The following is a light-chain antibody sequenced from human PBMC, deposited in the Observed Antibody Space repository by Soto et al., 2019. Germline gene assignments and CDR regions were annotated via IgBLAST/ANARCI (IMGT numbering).Light chain of an antibody. CDR1: QSVTKY. Sequence: TLSLSPGERATLSCRASQSVTKYLAWYQQKPGQAPRLLIYDTSNRAPGIPARFSGSGSGTDFTLTINNLESEDSGIYYCQQRYNWLTFGGGTKVDIK. J-gene: IGKJ4*01. CDR3: QQRYNWLT. CDR2: DTS. V-gene: IGKV3-11*01.